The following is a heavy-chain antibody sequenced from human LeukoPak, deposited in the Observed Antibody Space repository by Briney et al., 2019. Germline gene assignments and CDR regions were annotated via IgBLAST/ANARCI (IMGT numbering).Heavy chain of an antibody. CDR1: GGSMDSYY. CDR2: IYYSGST. Sequence: SETLSLTCSVSGGSMDSYYWSWIRQSPGKGLEWIGYIYYSGSTNYNPSLKSRVTISVDTSKNQLSLKLSSVTAADTAVYYCARHVWLQPFDYWGQGTLVTVSS. D-gene: IGHD3-9*01. J-gene: IGHJ4*02. CDR3: ARHVWLQPFDY. V-gene: IGHV4-59*08.